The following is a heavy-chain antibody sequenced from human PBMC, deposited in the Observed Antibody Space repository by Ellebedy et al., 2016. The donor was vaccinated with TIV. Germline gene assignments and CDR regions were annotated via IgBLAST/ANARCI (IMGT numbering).Heavy chain of an antibody. CDR1: GFTFSSYR. V-gene: IGHV3-7*01. CDR3: VTDGSYGDYRSPTHAFEF. Sequence: GESLKISCAAPGFTFSSYRMSWVRQAPGKGLEWVANINQDGSEKYYVDSVKGRFTISRDNAKNSLYLQMNGLGADDTAVYYCVTDGSYGDYRSPTHAFEFWGQGTMVTVFS. J-gene: IGHJ3*01. D-gene: IGHD4-17*01. CDR2: INQDGSEK.